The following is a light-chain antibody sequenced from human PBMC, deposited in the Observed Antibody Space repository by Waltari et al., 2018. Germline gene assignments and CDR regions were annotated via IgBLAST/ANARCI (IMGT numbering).Light chain of an antibody. CDR3: QQYSSSPLT. J-gene: IGKJ3*01. Sequence: EIVLTQSPGTLSLSPGERATLSCRASQSVNNYLAWFQQKHGQAPRLLIHCASRRATGIPDRISGSGSGTDFTLTISGLEPQDFAVYYCQQYSSSPLTFGPGTKVDIK. V-gene: IGKV3-20*01. CDR1: QSVNNY. CDR2: CAS.